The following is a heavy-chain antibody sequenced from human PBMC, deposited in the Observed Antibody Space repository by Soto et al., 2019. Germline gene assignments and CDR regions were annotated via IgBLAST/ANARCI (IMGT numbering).Heavy chain of an antibody. D-gene: IGHD4-4*01. CDR3: ARDSYSNY. CDR2: IYTGGST. Sequence: WVRQAPGKGLEWVSVIYTGGSTYYADSVKGRFTISRDNSKNTLYLQMNSLRAEDTAVYYCARDSYSNYWGQGTLVTVSS. J-gene: IGHJ4*02. V-gene: IGHV3-66*01.